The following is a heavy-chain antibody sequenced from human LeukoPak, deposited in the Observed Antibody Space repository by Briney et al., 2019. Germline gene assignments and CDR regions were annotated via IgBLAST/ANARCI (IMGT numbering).Heavy chain of an antibody. CDR2: VIPIFGTA. V-gene: IGHV1-69*13. J-gene: IGHJ4*02. D-gene: IGHD6-6*01. CDR3: ARDGYSSSSFTPFDY. Sequence: SVKVSCKASGGTFSSYAISWVRQAPGQGLEWMGGVIPIFGTANYAQKFQGRVTITADESTSTAYMELSSLRSEDTAVYYCARDGYSSSSFTPFDYWGQGTLVTVSS. CDR1: GGTFSSYA.